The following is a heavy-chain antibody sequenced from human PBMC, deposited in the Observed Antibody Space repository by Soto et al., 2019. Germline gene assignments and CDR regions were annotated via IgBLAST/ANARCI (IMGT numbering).Heavy chain of an antibody. V-gene: IGHV3-73*01. CDR3: SRQASDFWSGKPQYYMDV. CDR1: GITFSASA. Sequence: GGSLRLPCAASGITFSASAMHWVRQATGKGLEWVGRIRSKGNNYATAYGASLKGRFTISRDDSKNTAYLQMNSLNTEDTAVYYCSRQASDFWSGKPQYYMDVWGKGTTVTVSS. J-gene: IGHJ6*03. D-gene: IGHD3-3*01. CDR2: IRSKGNNYAT.